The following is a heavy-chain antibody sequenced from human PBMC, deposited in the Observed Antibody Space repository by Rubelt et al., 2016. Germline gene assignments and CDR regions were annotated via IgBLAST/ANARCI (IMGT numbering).Heavy chain of an antibody. V-gene: IGHV4-34*01. CDR2: INHSGST. D-gene: IGHD3-16*01. CDR1: GGSFSGYY. J-gene: IGHJ5*02. Sequence: QVQLQQWGAGLLKPSETLSLTCAVYGGSFSGYYWSWIRQPPGKGLEWIGEINHSGSTNYNPSLKMRVTISVATSKNQFSLKLSSVTAADTAVYYCARDLANVGGGFDPWGQGTLVTVSS. CDR3: ARDLANVGGGFDP.